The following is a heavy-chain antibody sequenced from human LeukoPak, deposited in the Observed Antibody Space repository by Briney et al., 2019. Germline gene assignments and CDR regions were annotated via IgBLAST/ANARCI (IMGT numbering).Heavy chain of an antibody. V-gene: IGHV3-9*01. CDR2: ISWNSGSI. J-gene: IGHJ5*02. D-gene: IGHD4-17*01. CDR1: GFTFDDYA. Sequence: GRSLRLSCAASGFTFDDYAMHWVRQAPGKGLEWVSGISWNSGSIGYADSVKGRFTISRDNAKNFLYLQMNSLRAEDTALYYCAKVGVYGDYEGNWFDPWGQGTLVTVSS. CDR3: AKVGVYGDYEGNWFDP.